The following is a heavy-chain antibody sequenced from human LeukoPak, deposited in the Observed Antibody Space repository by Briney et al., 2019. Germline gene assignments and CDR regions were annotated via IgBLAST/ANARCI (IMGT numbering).Heavy chain of an antibody. CDR3: AKDGTTGYYDSSGYVRGDWFDP. J-gene: IGHJ5*02. V-gene: IGHV3-23*01. CDR2: ISGSGGST. D-gene: IGHD3-22*01. CDR1: GFTFSSYA. Sequence: GGSLRLSCAASGFTFSSYAMSWVRQAPGKGLEWVSAISGSGGSTYYADSVKGRFTISRDNSKNTLYLQMNSLRAEDTAVYYCAKDGTTGYYDSSGYVRGDWFDPWGQGTLVTVSS.